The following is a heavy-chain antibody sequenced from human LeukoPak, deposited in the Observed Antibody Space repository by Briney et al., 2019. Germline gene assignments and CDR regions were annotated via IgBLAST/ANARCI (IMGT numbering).Heavy chain of an antibody. CDR1: GGSISSGGYS. D-gene: IGHD2-21*01. CDR2: IYYSGST. Sequence: SQTLSLTCAVSGGSISSGGYSWSWIRQPPGKGLEWIGYIYYSGSTNYNPSLKSRVTISVDTSKNQFSLKLSSVTAADTAVYYCARHVVAGDDYFDYWGQGTLVTVSS. J-gene: IGHJ4*02. CDR3: ARHVVAGDDYFDY. V-gene: IGHV4-30-4*07.